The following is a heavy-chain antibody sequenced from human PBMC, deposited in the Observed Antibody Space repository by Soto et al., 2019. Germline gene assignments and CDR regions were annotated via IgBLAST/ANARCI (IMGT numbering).Heavy chain of an antibody. CDR3: ASWGYDILTGYQYYFDY. J-gene: IGHJ4*02. V-gene: IGHV4-30-2*01. CDR2: IYHSGST. Sequence: SETLSLTCAVSGGSISSGGYSWSWIRQPPGKGLEWIGYIYHSGSTYYNPSLKSRVTISVDASKNQFSLKLSSVTAADTAVYYCASWGYDILTGYQYYFDYWGQGTLVTVSS. CDR1: GGSISSGGYS. D-gene: IGHD3-9*01.